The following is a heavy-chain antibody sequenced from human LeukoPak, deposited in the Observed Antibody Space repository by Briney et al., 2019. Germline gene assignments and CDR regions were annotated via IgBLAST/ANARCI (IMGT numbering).Heavy chain of an antibody. Sequence: GGSLRLSCAAYGFTFYDYGRSWVRQAPGKGLEWVSGINWNGGRKVYADSVTGRFTISRDNAKNSLYLHMNSLRAEDTALYHCARGLGCSSSSCYATWFDPWGQGTLVTVSS. J-gene: IGHJ5*02. CDR3: ARGLGCSSSSCYATWFDP. D-gene: IGHD2-2*01. CDR2: INWNGGRK. CDR1: GFTFYDYG. V-gene: IGHV3-20*01.